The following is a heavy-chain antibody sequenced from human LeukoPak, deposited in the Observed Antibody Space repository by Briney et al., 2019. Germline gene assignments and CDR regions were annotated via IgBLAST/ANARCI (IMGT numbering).Heavy chain of an antibody. V-gene: IGHV3-48*02. CDR1: GFSFSSYS. CDR3: ARAHYDSSGYYLFDY. D-gene: IGHD3-22*01. J-gene: IGHJ4*02. CDR2: ISSSGSTI. Sequence: GGSLRLSCAAPGFSFSSYSMNWVRQAPGKGLEWVSYISSSGSTIYYADSVKGRFTISRDNAKNSLYLQMNSLRDEGTAVYYCARAHYDSSGYYLFDYWGQGTLVTVSS.